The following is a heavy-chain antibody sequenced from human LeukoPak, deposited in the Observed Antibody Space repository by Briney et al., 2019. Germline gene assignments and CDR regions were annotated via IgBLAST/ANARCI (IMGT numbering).Heavy chain of an antibody. CDR1: GGSFSGYY. Sequence: SETLSLTCAVYGGSFSGYYWSWIRQPPGKGLEWIGEINHSGSTNYNPSLKSRVTISVDTSKNQFSLKLSSVTAADTAVYYCAGGYCSGGSCYSPPDYWGQGTLVTVSS. CDR2: INHSGST. J-gene: IGHJ4*02. CDR3: AGGYCSGGSCYSPPDY. V-gene: IGHV4-34*01. D-gene: IGHD2-15*01.